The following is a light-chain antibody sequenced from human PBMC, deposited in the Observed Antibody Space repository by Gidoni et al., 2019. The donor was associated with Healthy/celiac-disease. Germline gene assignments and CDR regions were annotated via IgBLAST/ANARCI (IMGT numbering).Light chain of an antibody. CDR2: TNN. J-gene: IGLJ2*01. V-gene: IGLV1-44*01. Sequence: QSVLTQPPSPSGTPGQRVTISCSRSSSNIGSNTVNWYQQLPGTAPRHLIYTNNQRPSGVPDRFSGSKSGTSASLAISGLQSEDEADYYWAAWDDSLNGVVFGGGTKLTVL. CDR3: AAWDDSLNGVV. CDR1: SSNIGSNT.